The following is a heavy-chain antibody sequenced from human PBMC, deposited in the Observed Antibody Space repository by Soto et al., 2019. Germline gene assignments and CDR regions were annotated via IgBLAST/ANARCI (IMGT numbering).Heavy chain of an antibody. D-gene: IGHD2-21*02. V-gene: IGHV3-23*01. CDR3: AKGSVVVAAKFDS. CDR2: ISSSGYST. Sequence: EVQLLESGADLVQPGVSRRLSCAASGFTFNNYAMSWVRQAPGKGLEWVSVISSSGYSTYYADSVKGRFTISRDNSKNTVYLQMNTLRGEDTAVYYCAKGSVVVAAKFDSWGQGTLVTVSS. J-gene: IGHJ4*02. CDR1: GFTFNNYA.